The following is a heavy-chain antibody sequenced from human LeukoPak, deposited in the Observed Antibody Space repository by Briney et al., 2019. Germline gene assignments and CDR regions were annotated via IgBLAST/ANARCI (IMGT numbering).Heavy chain of an antibody. CDR2: IHHSGST. Sequence: SETLSLTCIVSGYSISSGYYWGWIRQPPGKGLEWIGNIHHSGSTYYNPSLKSRVTISADTSKNQFSLKLSSVTAADTAVYYCAREDIVVVGGYYYYGMDVWGQGTTVTVSS. CDR3: AREDIVVVGGYYYYGMDV. CDR1: GYSISSGYY. D-gene: IGHD2-2*01. J-gene: IGHJ6*02. V-gene: IGHV4-38-2*02.